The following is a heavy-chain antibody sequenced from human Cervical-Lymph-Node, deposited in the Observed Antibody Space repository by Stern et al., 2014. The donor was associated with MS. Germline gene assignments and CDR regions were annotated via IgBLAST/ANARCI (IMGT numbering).Heavy chain of an antibody. J-gene: IGHJ5*02. V-gene: IGHV3-74*01. CDR2: IKTDGSGV. CDR1: GFTFSDYW. CDR3: ERDQYFDFWSVYPPNWFDP. Sequence: EVQLVESGGGLVQPGGSLRLSCAASGFTFSDYWMHWVRQAPGKGLVWVSRIKTDGSGVGNGDSVKGRFTISRENAKNTLYLQMNSLRAEDTGVYYCERDQYFDFWSVYPPNWFDPWGQGTLVTVPS. D-gene: IGHD3-3*01.